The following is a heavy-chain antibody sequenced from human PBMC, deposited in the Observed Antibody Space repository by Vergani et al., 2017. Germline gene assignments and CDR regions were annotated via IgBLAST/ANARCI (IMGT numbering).Heavy chain of an antibody. CDR1: GFTFSSYW. Sequence: FFHPGGSLRLSCSASGFTFSSYWMSCVRQAPGKGLEWVANIKQDGSEKYYVDSVKGRFTISRDNAKNSLYLQMNSLRAEDTAVYYCARDRAERSVRPGWYYYGSGSWTYYMDVWGKGTTVTVSS. D-gene: IGHD3-10*01. CDR2: IKQDGSEK. J-gene: IGHJ6*03. V-gene: IGHV3-7*01. CDR3: ARDRAERSVRPGWYYYGSGSWTYYMDV.